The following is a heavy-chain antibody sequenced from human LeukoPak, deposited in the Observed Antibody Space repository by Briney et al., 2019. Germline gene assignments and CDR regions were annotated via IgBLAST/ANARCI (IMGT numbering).Heavy chain of an antibody. D-gene: IGHD4-4*01. CDR3: ARVPTVTTRGSFDY. CDR2: INHSGYT. CDR1: GGSFSDYY. J-gene: IGHJ4*02. Sequence: PSETLSLTCAVYGGSFSDYYWSWIRQPPGKGLEWIGEINHSGYTNYNPSLKSRVTISVDTSKNQFSLKLSSVTAADTAVYYCARVPTVTTRGSFDYWGQGTLVTVSS. V-gene: IGHV4-34*01.